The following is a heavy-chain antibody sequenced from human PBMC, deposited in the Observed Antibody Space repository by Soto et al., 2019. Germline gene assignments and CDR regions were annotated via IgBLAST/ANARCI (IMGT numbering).Heavy chain of an antibody. CDR1: GFTFSTTA. Sequence: EVQLLESGGGLVQPGGSLRLRCAASGFTFSTTAMSWVRQTPEKGLEWVSGISGGGENTHYAGSVRGRFTISRDNSKKTLYLQMNSLRAEDTAVYYCTMGGRIRADYWGQGILVTVSS. D-gene: IGHD3-10*01. V-gene: IGHV3-23*01. J-gene: IGHJ4*02. CDR2: ISGGGENT. CDR3: TMGGRIRADY.